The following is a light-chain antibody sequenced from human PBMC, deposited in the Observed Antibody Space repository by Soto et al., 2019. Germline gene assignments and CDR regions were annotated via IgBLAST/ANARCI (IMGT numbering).Light chain of an antibody. CDR3: QKYENYWT. J-gene: IGKJ1*01. CDR2: DAS. V-gene: IGKV1-5*01. CDR1: QSISSW. Sequence: DIQMTPSPSTLSATAGDRVTITCRASQSISSWLAWYQHKPGKAPKLLIYDASNLDSGVPSRFSGSGSGTEFSLTISNLQPDDCATYYCQKYENYWTFGQGTKVDIK.